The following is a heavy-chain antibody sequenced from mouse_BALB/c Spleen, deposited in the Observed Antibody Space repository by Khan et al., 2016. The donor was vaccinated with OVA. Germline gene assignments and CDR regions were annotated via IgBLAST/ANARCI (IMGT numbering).Heavy chain of an antibody. Sequence: QVQLKESGAELVRPGSSMKISCKASGYAFSNYWMNWVKLGPGQGLEWIGQIYPGDGNTNYNGTFKDKATLTADKSSSTAYMQLSRLTSEDSAVYLCARSGYDFFAYWGPGTLVTVSA. CDR1: GYAFSNYW. CDR3: ARSGYDFFAY. J-gene: IGHJ3*01. CDR2: IYPGDGNT. D-gene: IGHD2-14*01. V-gene: IGHV1-80*01.